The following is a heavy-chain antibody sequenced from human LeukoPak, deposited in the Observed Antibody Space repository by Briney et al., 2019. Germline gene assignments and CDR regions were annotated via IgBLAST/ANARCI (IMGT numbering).Heavy chain of an antibody. CDR1: GFTFSSYW. D-gene: IGHD3-10*01. CDR2: INTDGSTT. CDR3: ARTVPGYFFDS. J-gene: IGHJ4*02. Sequence: GGSLRLSCAASGFTFSSYWMHWVRQAPGMGLVWVSRINTDGSTTSYADSVKGRFTISRGSAKNTLYLQMNSLRAEDTAVYYCARTVPGYFFDSRGQGALVTVSS. V-gene: IGHV3-74*01.